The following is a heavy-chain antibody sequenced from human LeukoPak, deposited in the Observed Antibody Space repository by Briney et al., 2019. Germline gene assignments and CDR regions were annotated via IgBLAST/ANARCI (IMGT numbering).Heavy chain of an antibody. CDR3: AREGQSRDYYGSGGYYIPPRGDY. CDR2: ISAYNGNT. Sequence: ASVKVSCKASGYTFTSYGISWVRQAPGQGLEWMGWISAYNGNTNYAQKLQGRVTMTTDTYTSTAYMELRSLRSDDTAVYYCAREGQSRDYYGSGGYYIPPRGDYWGQGTLVTVSS. D-gene: IGHD3-10*01. J-gene: IGHJ4*02. V-gene: IGHV1-18*01. CDR1: GYTFTSYG.